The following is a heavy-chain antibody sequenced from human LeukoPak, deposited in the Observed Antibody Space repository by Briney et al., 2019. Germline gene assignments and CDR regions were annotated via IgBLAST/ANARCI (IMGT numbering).Heavy chain of an antibody. CDR1: GFTFGSYW. J-gene: IGHJ4*02. D-gene: IGHD6-6*01. CDR2: IKQDGSEK. V-gene: IGHV3-7*04. CDR3: ARDRLPWDYDDY. Sequence: PGGSLRLSCAASGFTFGSYWMSWVRQAPGKGLEWVANIKQDGSEKYYVDSVKGRFTISRDNAKNSLYLQMNSLRAEDTAVYYCARDRLPWDYDDYWGQGTLVTVSS.